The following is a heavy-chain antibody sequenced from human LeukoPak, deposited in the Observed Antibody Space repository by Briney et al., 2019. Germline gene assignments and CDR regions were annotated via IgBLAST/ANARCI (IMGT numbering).Heavy chain of an antibody. D-gene: IGHD6-13*01. Sequence: SETLSLTCAVSGYSISSGYYWGWIRQPPGKGLEWIGSIYHSGSTYYNSSLKSRVTISVDTSKNQFSLKLSSVTAADTAVYYCARGVSSSWYYYYYGMDVWGKGTTVTVSS. V-gene: IGHV4-38-2*01. J-gene: IGHJ6*04. CDR1: GYSISSGYY. CDR3: ARGVSSSWYYYYYGMDV. CDR2: IYHSGST.